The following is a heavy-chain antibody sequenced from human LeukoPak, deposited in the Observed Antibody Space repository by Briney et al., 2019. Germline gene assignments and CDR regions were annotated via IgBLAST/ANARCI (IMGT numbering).Heavy chain of an antibody. CDR3: ARALGLVRGAPGY. J-gene: IGHJ4*02. CDR2: INPNSGGT. Sequence: ASVKVSCKASGYTFTGYYMHWVRQAPGQGREWMGWINPNSGGTNYAQKFQGRVTMTRDTSISTAYMELSRLRSDDTAVYYCARALGLVRGAPGYWGQGTLVTVSS. D-gene: IGHD3-10*01. V-gene: IGHV1-2*02. CDR1: GYTFTGYY.